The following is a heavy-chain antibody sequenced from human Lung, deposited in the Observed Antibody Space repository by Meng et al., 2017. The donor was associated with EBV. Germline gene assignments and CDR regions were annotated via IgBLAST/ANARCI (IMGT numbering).Heavy chain of an antibody. D-gene: IGHD5-12*01. CDR3: GSRRGYTGYIIDS. J-gene: IGHJ4*02. CDR1: GDSFDNFF. V-gene: IGHV1-69*06. CDR2: IIPVFGET. Sequence: QVQLVEYGAEVKKPGSSVMVSCKASGDSFDNFFISWVRQAPGQGLEWMGGIIPVFGETNYAQKFQGRVTFIADNSTSTVYMELSSLKSDDTAVYYCGSRRGYTGYIIDSWGQGTLVTVSS.